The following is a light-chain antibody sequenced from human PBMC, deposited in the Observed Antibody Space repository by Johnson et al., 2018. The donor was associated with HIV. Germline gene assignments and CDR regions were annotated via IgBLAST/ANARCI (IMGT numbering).Light chain of an antibody. V-gene: IGLV1-51*01. CDR2: DNN. CDR1: SSNIGNNY. Sequence: QSVLTQPPSVSAAPGQTVTISCSGSSSNIGNNYVSWYQQVPGAAPKLLIYDNNKRPSGIPDRFSGSKSGTSATLGITGLQTGDEADYYCETCDTSLSAGVFGTGTKVTVL. J-gene: IGLJ1*01. CDR3: ETCDTSLSAGV.